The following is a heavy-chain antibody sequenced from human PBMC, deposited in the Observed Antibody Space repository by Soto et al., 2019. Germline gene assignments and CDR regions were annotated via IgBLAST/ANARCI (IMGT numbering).Heavy chain of an antibody. CDR3: ARDSSGSDY. CDR1: GYAFTSNY. Sequence: QVQLVQSGAEVKKPGASVTVSCKASGYAFTSNYLHWVRQAPGQGLQWVRMINPGGGSTSYAQKFQGRVTLTRDTSTNTVYMELSSLRSDDTAVYYCARDSSGSDYWGQGTLVTVSS. CDR2: INPGGGST. V-gene: IGHV1-46*01. D-gene: IGHD3-22*01. J-gene: IGHJ4*02.